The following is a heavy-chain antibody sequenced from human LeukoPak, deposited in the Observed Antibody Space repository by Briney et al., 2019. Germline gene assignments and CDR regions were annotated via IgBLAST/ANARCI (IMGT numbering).Heavy chain of an antibody. J-gene: IGHJ4*02. Sequence: GGSLRLSCAASGFTFDDYGMSWVRQAPGKGLEWVANIKQDGSEKYYVDSVKGRFTISRDNAKNSLYLQMNSLRAEDTAVYYCARVIQKNKLNPITGTTLDYWGQGTLVTVSS. CDR2: IKQDGSEK. CDR3: ARVIQKNKLNPITGTTLDY. D-gene: IGHD1-7*01. CDR1: GFTFDDYG. V-gene: IGHV3-7*01.